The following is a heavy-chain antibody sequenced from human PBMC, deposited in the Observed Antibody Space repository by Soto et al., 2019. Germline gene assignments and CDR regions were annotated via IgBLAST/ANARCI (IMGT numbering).Heavy chain of an antibody. V-gene: IGHV3-33*01. CDR2: IWYDGSNK. Sequence: GGSLGLSCAASGFTFSSYGMHWVRQAPGKGLEWVAVIWYDGSNKYYADSVKGRFTISRDNSKNTLYLQMNSLRAEDTAVYYCARDRQQLWAVCYAFEIWGQGTMVTVSS. D-gene: IGHD6-13*01. CDR1: GFTFSSYG. J-gene: IGHJ3*02. CDR3: ARDRQQLWAVCYAFEI.